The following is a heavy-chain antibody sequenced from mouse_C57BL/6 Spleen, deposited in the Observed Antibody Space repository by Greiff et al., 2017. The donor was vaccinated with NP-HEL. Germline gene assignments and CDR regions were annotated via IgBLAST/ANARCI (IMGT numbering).Heavy chain of an antibody. Sequence: QVQLQQSGAELVKPGASVKLSCKASGYTFTSYWMHWVKQRPGQGLEWIGMIHPNSGSTNYNEKFKSKATLTVDKSSSTAYMQLSSLTSEDSAVYYCARSWDPAWFAYWGQGTLVTVSA. D-gene: IGHD4-1*01. J-gene: IGHJ3*01. CDR1: GYTFTSYW. V-gene: IGHV1-64*01. CDR3: ARSWDPAWFAY. CDR2: IHPNSGST.